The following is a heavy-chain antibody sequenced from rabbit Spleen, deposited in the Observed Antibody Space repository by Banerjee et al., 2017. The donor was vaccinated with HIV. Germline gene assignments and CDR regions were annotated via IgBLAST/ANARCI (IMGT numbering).Heavy chain of an antibody. CDR2: IDGSDDGNV. Sequence: QEQLVESGGDLVQPEGSLTLTCKASGLDFSSSYWKCWVRQAPGKGPEWIACIDGSDDGNVRYARWAKGRFTISETSSTTVSLQMTGLTAADTATYFCARNYVNAFDPWGPGTLVTVS. D-gene: IGHD1-1*01. CDR3: ARNYVNAFDP. J-gene: IGHJ2*01. CDR1: GLDFSSSYW. V-gene: IGHV1S45*01.